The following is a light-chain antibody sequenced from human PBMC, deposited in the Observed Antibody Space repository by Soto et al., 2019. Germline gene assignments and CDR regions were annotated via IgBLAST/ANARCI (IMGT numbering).Light chain of an antibody. CDR3: QQYNSYSQT. J-gene: IGKJ1*01. CDR2: KAS. V-gene: IGKV1-5*03. Sequence: IQMTQYPSTLSSSVGDRVTITCRASQTISNWLAWYQQKPGKAPTLLIYKASTLESAVPSRFSGSGSGTEFTLTISGLQPEDFATYYCQQYNSYSQTFAQGTKVDI. CDR1: QTISNW.